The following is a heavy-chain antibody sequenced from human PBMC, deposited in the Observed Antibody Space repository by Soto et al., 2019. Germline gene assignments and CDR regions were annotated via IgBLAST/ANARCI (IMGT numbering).Heavy chain of an antibody. CDR1: VFTFSSYA. Sequence: GGSLRLSCASSVFTFSSYAMSWVRHAPGKGLEWVSGISGSGGSTYYADSVKGRFTISRDNSKKTLYLKMNSLRAEDTAVYYCAKAILGVVITPNGMEVWGQGTTVNVSS. V-gene: IGHV3-23*01. J-gene: IGHJ6*01. CDR3: AKAILGVVITPNGMEV. CDR2: ISGSGGST. D-gene: IGHD3-3*01.